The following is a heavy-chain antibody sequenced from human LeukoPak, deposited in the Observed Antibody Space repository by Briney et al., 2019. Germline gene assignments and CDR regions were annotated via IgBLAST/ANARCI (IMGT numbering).Heavy chain of an antibody. CDR1: GFTFSDNY. CDR2: ISSTSTYK. CDR3: ARLTGNYRFDY. V-gene: IGHV3-11*03. Sequence: PGGSLRLSCAASGFTFSDNYMGWIRQAPGKGLEWVSYISSTSTYKNYAEYVKGRFTISRDNAKNSVYLQMNSLRAEDTAVYYCARLTGNYRFDYWGQGILVTVSS. D-gene: IGHD1-7*01. J-gene: IGHJ4*02.